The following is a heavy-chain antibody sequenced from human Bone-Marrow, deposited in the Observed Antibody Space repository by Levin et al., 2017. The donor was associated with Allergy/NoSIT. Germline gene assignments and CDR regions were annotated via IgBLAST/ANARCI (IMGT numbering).Heavy chain of an antibody. D-gene: IGHD3-3*01. CDR1: GITFRNSW. CDR3: ASHGGDFWSGLDYFDS. V-gene: IGHV3-7*01. CDR2: IKQDGSEK. Sequence: PGGSLRLSCAASGITFRNSWMSWVRQAPGKGLEWVANIKQDGSEKFHVDSVKGRFIISRDNSKNLLYLQMNSLRAEDTALYYCASHGGDFWSGLDYFDSWGQGTLVTVSS. J-gene: IGHJ4*02.